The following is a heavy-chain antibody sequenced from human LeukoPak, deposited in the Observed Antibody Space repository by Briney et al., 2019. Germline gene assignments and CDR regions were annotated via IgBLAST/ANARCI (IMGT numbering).Heavy chain of an antibody. CDR2: IIPIFGTA. Sequence: GSSVKVSCKASGGTFSSYAISWVRQAPGQGLEWMGGIIPIFGTANYAQKFQGRVTITTDESTSTAYMELSSLRSEDTAVYYCASHSGSYLYYYYYYMDVWGKGTTVTVSS. CDR1: GGTFSSYA. CDR3: ASHSGSYLYYYYYYMDV. D-gene: IGHD1-26*01. V-gene: IGHV1-69*05. J-gene: IGHJ6*03.